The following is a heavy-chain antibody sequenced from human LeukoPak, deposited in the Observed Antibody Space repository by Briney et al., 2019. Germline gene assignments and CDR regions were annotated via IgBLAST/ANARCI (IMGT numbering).Heavy chain of an antibody. CDR1: GFTFSSYA. CDR3: ARDSGYVGPKYYFDY. CDR2: ISYDGSNK. Sequence: PGRSLRLSCAASGFTFSSYAMHWVRQAPGTGRGGVAGISYDGSNKYYADSVKGRFIISRDNSKNTLYLQMNSLRAEDTAVYYCARDSGYVGPKYYFDYWGQGTLVTVSS. V-gene: IGHV3-30*04. D-gene: IGHD1-1*01. J-gene: IGHJ4*02.